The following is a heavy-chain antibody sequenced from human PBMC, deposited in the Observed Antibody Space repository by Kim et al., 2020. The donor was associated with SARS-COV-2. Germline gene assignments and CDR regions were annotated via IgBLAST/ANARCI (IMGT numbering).Heavy chain of an antibody. CDR2: INPNSGGT. J-gene: IGHJ5*02. Sequence: ASVKVSCKASGYTFTGYYMHWVRQAPGQGLEWMGRINPNSGGTNYAQKFQGRVTMTRDTSISTAYMELSRLRSDDTAVYYCARELVSGWAPLGWFDPWGQGTLVTVSS. CDR3: ARELVSGWAPLGWFDP. V-gene: IGHV1-2*06. CDR1: GYTFTGYY. D-gene: IGHD1-26*01.